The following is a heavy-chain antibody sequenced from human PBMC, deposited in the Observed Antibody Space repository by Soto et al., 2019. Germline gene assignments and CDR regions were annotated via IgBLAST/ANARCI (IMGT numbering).Heavy chain of an antibody. Sequence: QVQLQQWGAGLLKPSETLSLTCAVYGGSFSGYYWSWIRQPPGKGLEWIGEINHSGSTNYNPSLKSRVTISVDTSKNQFSLKLSSVTAADTAVYYCARGRHDSLTGYDYYYYYMDVWGKGTTVTVSS. CDR1: GGSFSGYY. V-gene: IGHV4-34*01. CDR3: ARGRHDSLTGYDYYYYYMDV. CDR2: INHSGST. D-gene: IGHD3-9*01. J-gene: IGHJ6*03.